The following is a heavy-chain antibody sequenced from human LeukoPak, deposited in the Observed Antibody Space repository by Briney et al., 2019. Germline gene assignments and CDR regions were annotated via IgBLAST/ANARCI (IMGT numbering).Heavy chain of an antibody. CDR1: GFSFSSYW. Sequence: GSLRLSCAAPGFSFSSYWMSWVRQAPGKGLEWIGSIYHSGSTYYNPSLKSRVTISVDTSKNQFSLKLSSVTAADTAVYYCARIRGYSYVNLDYWGQGTLVTVSS. CDR3: ARIRGYSYVNLDY. J-gene: IGHJ4*02. D-gene: IGHD5-18*01. CDR2: IYHSGST. V-gene: IGHV4-4*02.